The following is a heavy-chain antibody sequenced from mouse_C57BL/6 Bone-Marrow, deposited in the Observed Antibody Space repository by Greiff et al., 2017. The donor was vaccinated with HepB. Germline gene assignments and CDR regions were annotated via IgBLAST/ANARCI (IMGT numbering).Heavy chain of an antibody. CDR2: IDPSDSYT. V-gene: IGHV1-69*01. CDR1: GYTFTSYW. CDR3: AYWYFDV. Sequence: QVHVKQPGAELVMPGASVKLSCKASGYTFTSYWMHWVKQRPGQGLEWIGEIDPSDSYTNYNQKFKGKSTLTVDKSSSTAYMQLSSLTSEDSAVYYCAYWYFDVWGTGTTVTVSS. J-gene: IGHJ1*03.